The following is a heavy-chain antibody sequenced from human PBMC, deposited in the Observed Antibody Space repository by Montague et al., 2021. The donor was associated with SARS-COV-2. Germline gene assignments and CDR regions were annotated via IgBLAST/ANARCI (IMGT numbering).Heavy chain of an antibody. Sequence: CAISGDSVTGSRTSGADRKRTRPNSRDAKGTSDDMSKWKNDYAVSVKSRITINPDTSKNQISLQLNSVTPEDTAVYYCARTSASSDYWGQGTLVTVSS. CDR3: ARTSASSDY. D-gene: IGHD1-26*01. J-gene: IGHJ4*02. V-gene: IGHV6-1*01. CDR1: GDSVTGSRTS. CDR2: SDDMSKWKN.